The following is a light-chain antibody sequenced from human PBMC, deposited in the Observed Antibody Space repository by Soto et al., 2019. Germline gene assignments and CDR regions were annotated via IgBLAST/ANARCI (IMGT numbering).Light chain of an antibody. V-gene: IGKV1-39*01. CDR2: AAS. Sequence: DIQMTQSPSSLSASVGDRVTITCRASQSISGYLNWYQQKPGKAPKLLIYAASSLQSGVPSRFSGSGSGTDFTLTISSLQPEDFATYYCQQSYTTLITFGQGTRLEIK. CDR1: QSISGY. CDR3: QQSYTTLIT. J-gene: IGKJ5*01.